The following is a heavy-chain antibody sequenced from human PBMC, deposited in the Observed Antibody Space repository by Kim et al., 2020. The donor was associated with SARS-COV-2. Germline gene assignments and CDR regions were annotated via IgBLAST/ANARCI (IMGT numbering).Heavy chain of an antibody. CDR1: GGSISSSSYY. J-gene: IGHJ4*02. CDR2: IYTSGST. CDR3: AREAESTAMVGD. Sequence: SETLSLTCTVSGGSISSSSYYWSWIRPPAGKVLEWMGRIYTSGSTNYNPSLKSLVTISVDTSKNQFSLQLSSVTAADTAVYYCAREAESTAMVGDWGQGTLVTVSS. D-gene: IGHD5-18*01. V-gene: IGHV4-61*02.